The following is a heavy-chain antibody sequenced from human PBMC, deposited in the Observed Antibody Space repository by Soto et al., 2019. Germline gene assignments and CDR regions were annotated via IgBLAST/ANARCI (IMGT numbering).Heavy chain of an antibody. J-gene: IGHJ6*02. CDR1: GFTFSSYG. V-gene: IGHV3-30*18. CDR2: ISYDGSNK. Sequence: QVQLVESGGGVVQPGRSLRLSCAASGFTFSSYGMHWVRQAPGKGLEWVAVISYDGSNKYYADSVKGRFTISRDNSKNTXYLQXNXXXXXXTAVYXCAXXXXVXGVTCMDVWGQGTTVTVSS. CDR3: AXXXXVXGVTCMDV. D-gene: IGHD3-10*01.